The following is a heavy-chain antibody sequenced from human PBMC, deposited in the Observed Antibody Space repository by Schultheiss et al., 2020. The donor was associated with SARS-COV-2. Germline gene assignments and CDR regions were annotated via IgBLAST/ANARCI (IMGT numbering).Heavy chain of an antibody. D-gene: IGHD3-16*01. CDR1: GYTFTSYD. J-gene: IGHJ6*02. CDR2: MNPNSGNT. CDR3: ARVSHVGLDYYYGMDV. Sequence: ASVKVSCKASGYTFTSYDINWVRQATGQGLEWMGWMNPNSGNTGYAQKFQGRVTITADKSTSTAYMELSSLRSEDTAVYYCARVSHVGLDYYYGMDVWGQGTTVTVSS. V-gene: IGHV1-8*01.